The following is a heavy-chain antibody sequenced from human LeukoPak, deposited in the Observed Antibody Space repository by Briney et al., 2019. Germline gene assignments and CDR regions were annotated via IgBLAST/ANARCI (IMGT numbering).Heavy chain of an antibody. CDR1: GFTVSSNY. Sequence: GGSLRLSCAASGFTVSSNYMSWVRQAPGKGLEWVSVIYSGGSTYYADSVKGRFTISRDNSKNTLYLQMNSLRAEDTAVYYCAKTGKSSTSPFDYWGQGTLVTVSS. D-gene: IGHD2-2*01. CDR2: IYSGGST. J-gene: IGHJ4*02. CDR3: AKTGKSSTSPFDY. V-gene: IGHV3-53*01.